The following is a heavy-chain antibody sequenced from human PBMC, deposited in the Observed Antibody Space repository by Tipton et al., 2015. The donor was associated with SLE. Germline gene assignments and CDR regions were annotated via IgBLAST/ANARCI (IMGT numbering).Heavy chain of an antibody. CDR1: GFTFSSTA. Sequence: GSLRLSCAASGFTFSSTAMSWVRQAPGKGLEWVSSIRGNGIITYYSDSVKGRFAISRDNSKNTVFLQMDSLRTEDTAIYYCAKSNSALLGWFDPWGQGTLVTVSS. CDR3: AKSNSALLGWFDP. D-gene: IGHD3-16*01. V-gene: IGHV3-23*01. CDR2: IRGNGIIT. J-gene: IGHJ5*02.